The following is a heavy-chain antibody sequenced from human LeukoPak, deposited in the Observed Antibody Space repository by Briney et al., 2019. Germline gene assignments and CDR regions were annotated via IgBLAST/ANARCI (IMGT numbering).Heavy chain of an antibody. J-gene: IGHJ4*02. CDR2: ISSSSRNI. Sequence: GGSLRLSCAVSGLTFSTYSMNWVRQAPGKGLEWVSSISSSSRNIYYADSLRGRFTISRDNAKNSLYLQMNSLRAEDMAVYYCARDRCSGGSCSSDYWGQGTLVTVSS. D-gene: IGHD2-15*01. CDR1: GLTFSTYS. V-gene: IGHV3-21*01. CDR3: ARDRCSGGSCSSDY.